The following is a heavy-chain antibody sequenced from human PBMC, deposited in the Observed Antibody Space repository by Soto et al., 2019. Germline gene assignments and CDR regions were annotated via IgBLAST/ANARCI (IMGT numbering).Heavy chain of an antibody. D-gene: IGHD3-3*01. CDR2: INHSGST. Sequence: SETLSLTCAVYGGSFSGYYCSWIRQFPGKGLEWIGEINHSGSTNYSPSLKSRVTISIDTSKNQFSLKLSSVTAADTAVYYCARGRGVESAAFDPWGQGTLVTVSS. V-gene: IGHV4-34*01. J-gene: IGHJ5*02. CDR1: GGSFSGYY. CDR3: ARGRGVESAAFDP.